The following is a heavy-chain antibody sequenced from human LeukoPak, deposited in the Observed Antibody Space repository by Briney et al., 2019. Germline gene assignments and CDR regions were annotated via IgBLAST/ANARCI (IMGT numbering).Heavy chain of an antibody. Sequence: GGSLRLSCAASGFTFNTYGMHWVRQAPGKGREWVSGINWNGGSTGYADSVKGRFTISRDNAKNSLYLQMNSLRAEDTALYYCARGDSSGYSSDAFDIWGQGTMVTVSS. CDR1: GFTFNTYG. J-gene: IGHJ3*02. V-gene: IGHV3-20*04. CDR2: INWNGGST. D-gene: IGHD3-22*01. CDR3: ARGDSSGYSSDAFDI.